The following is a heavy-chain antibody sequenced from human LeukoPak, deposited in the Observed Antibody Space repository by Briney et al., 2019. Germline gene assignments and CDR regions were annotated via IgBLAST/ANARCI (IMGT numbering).Heavy chain of an antibody. V-gene: IGHV4-38-2*02. Sequence: SEALSLTCTVSGYSISSGYYWGWIRQPPGKGLEWIGSIYHSGSTYYNPSLKSRVTISVDTSKNQFSLKLSSVTAADTAVYYCARVNYGDPLDFDYWGQGTLVTVSS. J-gene: IGHJ4*02. CDR1: GYSISSGYY. CDR2: IYHSGST. CDR3: ARVNYGDPLDFDY. D-gene: IGHD4-17*01.